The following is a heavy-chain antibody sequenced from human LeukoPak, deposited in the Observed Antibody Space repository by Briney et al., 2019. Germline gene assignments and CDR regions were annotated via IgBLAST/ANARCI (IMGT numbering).Heavy chain of an antibody. D-gene: IGHD6-19*01. J-gene: IGHJ3*02. CDR2: IYTGGNT. Sequence: PGGSLRLSCSASGFIVSSNYMNWVRQAPGKGLEGVSVIYTGGNTYYADSVKGRFTISRDNSKNTLYLQMHTLRAEDTAVYYCASPSSGQSFDIWGQGTMVTVSS. CDR1: GFIVSSNY. V-gene: IGHV3-53*01. CDR3: ASPSSGQSFDI.